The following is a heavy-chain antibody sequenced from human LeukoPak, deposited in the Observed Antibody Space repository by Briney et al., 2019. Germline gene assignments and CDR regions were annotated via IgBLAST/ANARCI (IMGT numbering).Heavy chain of an antibody. Sequence: PGGSLRLSCAASGFTFSSYWMSWVRQAPGKGLEWVANIKQDESEKYYVDSVKGRFTISRDNAKNSLYLQMNSLRAEDTAVYYCARAGYLEMATDAFDIWGQGTMVTVSS. D-gene: IGHD5-24*01. J-gene: IGHJ3*02. CDR2: IKQDESEK. CDR1: GFTFSSYW. CDR3: ARAGYLEMATDAFDI. V-gene: IGHV3-7*01.